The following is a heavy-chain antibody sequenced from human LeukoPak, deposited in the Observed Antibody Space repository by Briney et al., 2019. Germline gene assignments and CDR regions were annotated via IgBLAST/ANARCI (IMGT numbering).Heavy chain of an antibody. CDR2: IIPIFGTA. V-gene: IGHV1-69*13. J-gene: IGHJ6*03. D-gene: IGHD2-2*02. Sequence: SVKVSCKASGYTFTSYYMHWVRQAPGQGLEWMGGIIPIFGTANYAQKFQGRVTITADESTSTAYMELSSLRSEDTAVYYCARGKVGDIVVVPAAIEYYYYYYMDVWGKGTTVTVSS. CDR3: ARGKVGDIVVVPAAIEYYYYYYMDV. CDR1: GYTFTSYY.